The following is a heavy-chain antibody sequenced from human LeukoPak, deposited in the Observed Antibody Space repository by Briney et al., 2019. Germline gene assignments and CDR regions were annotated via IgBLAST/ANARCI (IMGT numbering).Heavy chain of an antibody. J-gene: IGHJ4*02. CDR2: ISSSGTSI. Sequence: PGGSLRLSCAASVFPFRNYEMNWVRQAPGKGLEWVSYISSSGTSIYYADSVKGRFTISRDDAKNSLSLQMNSLRAEDTAVYYCAQFRNDYWGQGTQVTVSS. CDR1: VFPFRNYE. V-gene: IGHV3-48*03. CDR3: AQFRNDY.